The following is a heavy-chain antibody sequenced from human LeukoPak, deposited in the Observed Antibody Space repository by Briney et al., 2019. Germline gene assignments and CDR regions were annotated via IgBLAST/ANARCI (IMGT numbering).Heavy chain of an antibody. Sequence: GGSLRLSCAASAFTFSGYAMHWVRQAPGKGLDWVAIISYDGINKFYADSVKGRFTISRDNSENTLYLQMNSLRPEDTALYYCARRSGIRSSRLPGAFDIWGQGTMVTVSS. D-gene: IGHD6-13*01. V-gene: IGHV3-30*08. CDR2: ISYDGINK. CDR3: ARRSGIRSSRLPGAFDI. CDR1: AFTFSGYA. J-gene: IGHJ3*02.